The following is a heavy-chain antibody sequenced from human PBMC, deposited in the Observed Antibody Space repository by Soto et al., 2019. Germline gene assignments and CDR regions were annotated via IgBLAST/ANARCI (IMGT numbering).Heavy chain of an antibody. CDR1: GFTFSDHY. J-gene: IGHJ6*01. D-gene: IGHD1-26*01. CDR3: TRGLLGGAPSYTFHGMDV. V-gene: IGHV3-72*01. CDR2: SRNRVNSHTT. Sequence: EVQLVESGGGLVQPGGSLRLSCAASGFTFSDHYMDWVRQAPGKGLEWVARSRNRVNSHTTEYAASVKGRFTISRDESKSSLYLQMNSLKIEGTGVFYCTRGLLGGAPSYTFHGMDVWGQGTTVTVSS.